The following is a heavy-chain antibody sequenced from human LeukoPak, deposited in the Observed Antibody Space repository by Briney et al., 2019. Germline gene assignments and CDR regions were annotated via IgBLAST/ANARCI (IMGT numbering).Heavy chain of an antibody. V-gene: IGHV3-15*01. CDR3: TTTSDYGDHKR. J-gene: IGHJ4*02. Sequence: SGGSLRLSCAASGFTFSSYAMSWVRQAPGKGLEWVGRIKSKTDGGTTDYAAPVKGRFTISRDDSKNTLYLQMNSLKTEDTAVYYCTTTSDYGDHKRWGQGTLVTVSS. CDR2: IKSKTDGGTT. CDR1: GFTFSSYA. D-gene: IGHD4-17*01.